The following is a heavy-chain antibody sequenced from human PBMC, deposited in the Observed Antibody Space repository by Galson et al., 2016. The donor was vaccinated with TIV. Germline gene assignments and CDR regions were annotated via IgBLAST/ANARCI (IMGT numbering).Heavy chain of an antibody. CDR3: ARMSALGGVIDY. D-gene: IGHD3-16*01. Sequence: PALVKPTQTLTLTCSFSGFSLGTSGMRVSWIRQPPGKALEWLARLDWDDDKFYSTSLKTRLTISKDPSKDQVVLTMTNMDPRDIATYYCARMSALGGVIDYWGQGTLVTVSS. V-gene: IGHV2-70*04. CDR1: GFSLGTSGMR. J-gene: IGHJ4*02. CDR2: LDWDDDK.